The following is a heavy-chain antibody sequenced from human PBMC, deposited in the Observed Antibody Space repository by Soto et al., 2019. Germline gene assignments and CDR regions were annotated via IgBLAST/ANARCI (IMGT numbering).Heavy chain of an antibody. D-gene: IGHD2-15*01. CDR1: GFTFNSYG. Sequence: QVQLVESGGGVVQPGRSLRLSCAASGFTFNSYGMHWVRQAPGKGLEWVAVISYDGYNKYYADSVKGRFTISRDNSKNTLYLQVHSLRAEDTAVYYCAKDPRGPSKSVWYCMDVWGQGTTVTVSS. V-gene: IGHV3-30*18. CDR3: AKDPRGPSKSVWYCMDV. CDR2: ISYDGYNK. J-gene: IGHJ6*02.